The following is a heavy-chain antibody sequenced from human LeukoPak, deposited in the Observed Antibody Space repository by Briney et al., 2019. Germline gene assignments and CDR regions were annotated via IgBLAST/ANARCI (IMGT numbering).Heavy chain of an antibody. D-gene: IGHD1-26*01. Sequence: SETLSLTCTVSGGSISSYYWSWIRQSAGKGLEWIGRIYTSGSTNYNPSLKSRVTMSVDTSKNQFSLKLSSVTAADTAIYYCARGGDSSGSYRRAFDIWGQGTMVTVSS. CDR1: GGSISSYY. CDR3: ARGGDSSGSYRRAFDI. J-gene: IGHJ3*02. CDR2: IYTSGST. V-gene: IGHV4-4*07.